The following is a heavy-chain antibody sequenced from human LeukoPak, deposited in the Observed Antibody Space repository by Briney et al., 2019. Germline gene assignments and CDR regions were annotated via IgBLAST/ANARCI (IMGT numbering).Heavy chain of an antibody. CDR1: VGSFRGSY. CDR3: ARSREWLRFFDY. J-gene: IGHJ4*02. CDR2: IKHSGST. V-gene: IGHV4-34*01. D-gene: IGHD5-12*01. Sequence: PEAPCLTRVVHVGSFRGSYWSWIRPPPGKRRGWGWEIKHSGSTNYNTSLKRRVTISVDTSKNHFSLKLSSVTAADTAVYYCARSREWLRFFDYWGQGTLVTVSS.